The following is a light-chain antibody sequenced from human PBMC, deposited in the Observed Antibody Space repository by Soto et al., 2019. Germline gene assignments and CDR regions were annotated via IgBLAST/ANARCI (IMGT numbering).Light chain of an antibody. V-gene: IGKV3-20*01. Sequence: EIVLTQSPGTLSLSPGERATLSCRASQSVSSSYLAWYQQKPGQAPRLLIYGASNRATGILDRFSGSGSGADFTLTISRLEPEDFAVYYCQQYGSSLNFGGGTKVEIK. J-gene: IGKJ4*01. CDR3: QQYGSSLN. CDR1: QSVSSSY. CDR2: GAS.